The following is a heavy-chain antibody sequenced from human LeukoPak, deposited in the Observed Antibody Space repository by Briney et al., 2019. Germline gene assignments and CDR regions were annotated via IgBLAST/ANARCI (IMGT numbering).Heavy chain of an antibody. J-gene: IGHJ4*02. CDR3: ARHGGLGYGDY. CDR1: GGTFSSYA. CDR2: IIPILGIA. Sequence: ASVKVSCKASGGTFSSYAISWVRQAPGQGLEWMGRIIPILGIANYAQKFQGRVTITADKSTSTAYMELSSLRSEDTAVYYCARHGGLGYGDYLSQGTLVTVSS. V-gene: IGHV1-69*04. D-gene: IGHD5-12*01.